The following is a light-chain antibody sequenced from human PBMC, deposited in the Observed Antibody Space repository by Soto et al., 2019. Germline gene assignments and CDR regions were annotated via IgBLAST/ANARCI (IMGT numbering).Light chain of an antibody. CDR1: QSVSSSY. V-gene: IGKV3-20*01. CDR2: GAS. Sequence: EIVLTQSPGTLSLSPGERATLSCRASQSVSSSYLAWYQQKPGQAPRLVIYGASSRATGIPDRFSGSGSGTDFTLTISRLEPEDFAVYYCQQYGSSPPQTFGQGTKVEIK. J-gene: IGKJ1*01. CDR3: QQYGSSPPQT.